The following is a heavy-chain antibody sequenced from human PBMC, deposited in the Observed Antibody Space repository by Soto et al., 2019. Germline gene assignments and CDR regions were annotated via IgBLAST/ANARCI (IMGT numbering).Heavy chain of an antibody. CDR1: GFSFSNYA. J-gene: IGHJ5*01. CDR2: ISATGYAT. V-gene: IGHV3-23*01. D-gene: IGHD6-13*01. Sequence: EVQLLESGGGLVQPGGSLRLSCEASGFSFSNYAMSWVRQTPGKGLEWVSGISATGYATFYAESVKGRFTISRDNSKNTLYVKMNDLRGDDTATYYCAKDRLERAPAGWVDCWGQGALVTVSS. CDR3: AKDRLERAPAGWVDC.